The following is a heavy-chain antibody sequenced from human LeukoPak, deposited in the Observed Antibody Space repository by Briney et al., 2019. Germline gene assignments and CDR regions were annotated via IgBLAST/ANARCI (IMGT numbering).Heavy chain of an antibody. Sequence: SETLSLTCTVSGGSISSYYWSWIRQPPGKGLEWIGYVYYSGSTNYNPSLKSRVTFSVDTSKSQFSLKLNSVIAADTAVYYCARYTYYSTPSPAFDIWGQGTMVTVSS. J-gene: IGHJ3*02. CDR3: ARYTYYSTPSPAFDI. CDR2: VYYSGST. CDR1: GGSISSYY. D-gene: IGHD6-6*01. V-gene: IGHV4-59*01.